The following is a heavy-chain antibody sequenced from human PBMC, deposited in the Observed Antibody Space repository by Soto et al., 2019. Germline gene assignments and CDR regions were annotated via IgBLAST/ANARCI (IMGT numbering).Heavy chain of an antibody. D-gene: IGHD6-6*01. Sequence: PGGSLRLSCAASGFTFSDYYMSWIRQAPGKGLEWVSYISSSGSTIYYADSVKGRFTISRDNAKNSLYLQMNSLRAEDTAVYYCARDRGSSSSIYYYGMDVWGQGTTVTVSS. CDR3: ARDRGSSSSIYYYGMDV. V-gene: IGHV3-11*01. CDR1: GFTFSDYY. J-gene: IGHJ6*02. CDR2: ISSSGSTI.